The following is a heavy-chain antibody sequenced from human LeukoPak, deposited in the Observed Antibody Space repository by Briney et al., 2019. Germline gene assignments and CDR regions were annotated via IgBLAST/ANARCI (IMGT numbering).Heavy chain of an antibody. CDR2: IYSGGRT. Sequence: PGGSLRLSCAASGVTVSSSYMSWVRQAPGKGLEWVSVIYSGGRTYYADSVRGRFTISRHNSNSTLYLQMNSLRPEDTAVYYCARDPGDPSGHWGQGTLVTVSS. D-gene: IGHD4-17*01. V-gene: IGHV3-53*04. J-gene: IGHJ4*02. CDR3: ARDPGDPSGH. CDR1: GVTVSSSY.